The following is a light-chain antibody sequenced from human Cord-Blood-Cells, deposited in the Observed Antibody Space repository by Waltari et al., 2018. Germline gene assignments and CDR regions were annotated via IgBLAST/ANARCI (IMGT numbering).Light chain of an antibody. CDR1: SIDVGSYNL. J-gene: IGLJ2*01. V-gene: IGLV2-23*03. Sequence: QSALTPPASVSGSPGKSITISCTGTSIDVGSYNLVSRSHQHPGKAPKLLFYEGSKRPSGVSNRFSGSKSGNTASLTITVLQAEDEADYYCCSYAGSSTFDVVFVGGTKLTVL. CDR2: EGS. CDR3: CSYAGSSTFDVV.